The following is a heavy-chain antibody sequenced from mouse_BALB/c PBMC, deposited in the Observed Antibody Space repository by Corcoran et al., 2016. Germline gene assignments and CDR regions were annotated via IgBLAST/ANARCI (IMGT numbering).Heavy chain of an antibody. V-gene: IGHV1-34*02. CDR2: INPYDGAT. J-gene: IGHJ4*01. Sequence: EVELQQPRPELVKQRGSVEIFCKASGYSFTGYYMHWVKQSHVKSLEWIGRINPYDGATSYNQNFNDKDSLTVAKSSSTAYMELHSLTSEDSAVYYCARAYGSSPPYAMDYWSQGTSVTVSS. CDR3: ARAYGSSPPYAMDY. CDR1: GYSFTGYY. D-gene: IGHD1-1*01.